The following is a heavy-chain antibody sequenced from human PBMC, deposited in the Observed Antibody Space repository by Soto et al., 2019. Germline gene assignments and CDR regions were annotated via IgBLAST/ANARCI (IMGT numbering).Heavy chain of an antibody. J-gene: IGHJ5*02. CDR1: HG. Sequence: HGGSWVRKPPGKGLEWIGEVYHGGSTNYNPSLKSRVTISVDKSKSQFSLKLSSVTAADTAVYYCARALGCRAASGWVNQSLHPWGQATLITVS. D-gene: IGHD6-19*01. CDR2: VYHGGST. CDR3: ARALGCRAASGWVNQSLHP. V-gene: IGHV4-4*02.